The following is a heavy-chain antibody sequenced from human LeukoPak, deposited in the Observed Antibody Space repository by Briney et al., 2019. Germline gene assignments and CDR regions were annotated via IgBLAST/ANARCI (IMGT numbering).Heavy chain of an antibody. D-gene: IGHD3-22*01. CDR3: ARLSRRYYDSSGYYEFPRELPDY. Sequence: GASVKVSCKASGGTFSSYAISWVRQAPGQGLEGMGWISAYNGNTNYAQKLQGRVTMTTDTSTSTAYMELRSLRSDDTAVYYCARLSRRYYDSSGYYEFPRELPDYWGQGTLVTVSS. J-gene: IGHJ4*02. CDR1: GGTFSSYA. CDR2: ISAYNGNT. V-gene: IGHV1-18*01.